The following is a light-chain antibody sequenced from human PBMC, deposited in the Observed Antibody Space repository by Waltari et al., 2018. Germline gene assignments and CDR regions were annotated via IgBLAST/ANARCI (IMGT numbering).Light chain of an antibody. V-gene: IGKV2-30*01. J-gene: IGKJ1*01. CDR1: QARVNSDGDTY. CDR2: KVS. Sequence: DVGLTQYPRPLPVTLGQPPSLPGRSTQARVNSDGDTYLHWFQQRPGQSPRRLINKVSERDPGVPDRFSGSGSGTDFTLEISTVEAEDVGVYYCMQSTHWPPWTFGQGTKVEIK. CDR3: MQSTHWPPWT.